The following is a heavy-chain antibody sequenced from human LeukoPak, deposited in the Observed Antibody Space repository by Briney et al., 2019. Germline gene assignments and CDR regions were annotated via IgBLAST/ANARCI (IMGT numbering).Heavy chain of an antibody. D-gene: IGHD2-21*02. Sequence: PGGSLRLSCAASGFTFSSYSMNWVRQAPGKGLEWVSYISTTNSTIYYADSVKGRSTISRDNAKNSLYLQINSLRAEDTAVYYCAKDLERHIVVVTASAVDYWGQGTLVTVSS. V-gene: IGHV3-48*01. CDR1: GFTFSSYS. J-gene: IGHJ4*02. CDR2: ISTTNSTI. CDR3: AKDLERHIVVVTASAVDY.